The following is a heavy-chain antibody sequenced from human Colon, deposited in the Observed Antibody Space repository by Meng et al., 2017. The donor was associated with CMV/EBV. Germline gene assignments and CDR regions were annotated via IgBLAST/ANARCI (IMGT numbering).Heavy chain of an antibody. Sequence: QLQLQVPGPGLVKPSETLSLTCTVSGGSISSSTYYWGWIRQTPGKGLEWIGNIYYSGYTYYNPSLKSRLTISVDTSKNQFSLKLTSVTAADTAVYYCATDYGDYYFDRWGQGTLVTVSS. CDR1: GGSISSSTYY. CDR3: ATDYGDYYFDR. D-gene: IGHD4-17*01. V-gene: IGHV4-39*07. J-gene: IGHJ4*02. CDR2: IYYSGYT.